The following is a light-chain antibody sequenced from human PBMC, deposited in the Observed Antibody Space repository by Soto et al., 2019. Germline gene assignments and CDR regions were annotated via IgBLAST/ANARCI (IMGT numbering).Light chain of an antibody. V-gene: IGKV3-15*01. J-gene: IGKJ1*01. CDR1: QSVSSN. Sequence: EIVMAQSPATLSRSPGEIARVACRASQSVSSNLAWYQQKPGQAPRLLIYGASTRATGIPARFSGSGSGTEFTLTISSLQSEDFAVYYCQQYNNWPITFGQGTKVDIK. CDR3: QQYNNWPIT. CDR2: GAS.